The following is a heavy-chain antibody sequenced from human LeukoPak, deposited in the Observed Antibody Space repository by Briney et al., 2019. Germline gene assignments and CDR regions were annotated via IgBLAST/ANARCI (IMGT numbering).Heavy chain of an antibody. Sequence: SETLSLTCTVSGGSISSYYWSWIRHPPGKGLEWIGYVYYSGSTNCNPSLKSRVTISVDTSKNQFSLNLTSVTAADTAMYYCARSYGDYLNFDYWGQGSLVTVSS. V-gene: IGHV4-59*01. D-gene: IGHD2-21*01. J-gene: IGHJ4*02. CDR3: ARSYGDYLNFDY. CDR1: GGSISSYY. CDR2: VYYSGST.